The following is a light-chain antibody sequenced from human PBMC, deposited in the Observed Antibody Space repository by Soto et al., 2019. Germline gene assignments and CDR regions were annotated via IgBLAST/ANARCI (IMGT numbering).Light chain of an antibody. J-gene: IGLJ1*01. Sequence: QSVLPQPHSVSGAPGQRVTISCTGSSSNIGAGYDVHWYQQLPGTAPKLLIYGIDNRPSGVPDRFSGSRSGTSASLAITGLQAEDEEDYYCQSYAINLSGCVFGTGTKVTAL. V-gene: IGLV1-40*01. CDR1: SSNIGAGYD. CDR2: GID. CDR3: QSYAINLSGCV.